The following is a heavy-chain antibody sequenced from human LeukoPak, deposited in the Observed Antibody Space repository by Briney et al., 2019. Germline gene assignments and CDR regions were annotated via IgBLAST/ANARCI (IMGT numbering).Heavy chain of an antibody. D-gene: IGHD2-2*02. CDR3: AREPPNCSSTSCYSVGAFDI. J-gene: IGHJ3*02. Sequence: SVKVSCKASGGTFSSYAISWVRQAPGQGLEWMGGIIPIFGTANYAQKFQGRVTITADESTSTAYMELSSLRSEDTAVYYCAREPPNCSSTSCYSVGAFDIWGQGTMVTVSP. CDR1: GGTFSSYA. CDR2: IIPIFGTA. V-gene: IGHV1-69*13.